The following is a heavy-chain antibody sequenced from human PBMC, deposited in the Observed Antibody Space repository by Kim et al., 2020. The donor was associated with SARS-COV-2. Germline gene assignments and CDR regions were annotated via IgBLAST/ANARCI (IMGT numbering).Heavy chain of an antibody. CDR2: ISNSGGNT. D-gene: IGHD7-27*01. CDR1: GFTFSTYG. Sequence: GGSLRLSCAASGFTFSTYGMSWVRQAPGKGLEAVSGISNSGGNTYATDSVKGRFSISGDNSRNTLYLQMTSLRAEDTAIYYCGKIQTGGNLNVMDFWGQG. V-gene: IGHV3-23*01. J-gene: IGHJ6*02. CDR3: GKIQTGGNLNVMDF.